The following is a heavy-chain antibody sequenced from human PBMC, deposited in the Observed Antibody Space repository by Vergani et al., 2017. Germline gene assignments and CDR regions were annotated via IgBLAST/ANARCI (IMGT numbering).Heavy chain of an antibody. CDR2: INHSGST. V-gene: IGHV4-34*01. CDR1: GGSFSGYY. D-gene: IGHD3-3*02. J-gene: IGHJ6*03. CDR3: ARGLHFWSGYWYYYYYMDV. Sequence: QVQLQQWGAGLLKPSETLSLTCAVYGGSFSGYYWSWIRQPPGKGLEWIGEINHSGSTNYNPSLKSRVTISADTSKNQFSLKLSSVTAADTAVYYCARGLHFWSGYWYYYYYMDVWGKGTTVTVSS.